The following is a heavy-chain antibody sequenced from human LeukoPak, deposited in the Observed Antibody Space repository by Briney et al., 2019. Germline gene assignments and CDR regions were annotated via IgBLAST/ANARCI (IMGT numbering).Heavy chain of an antibody. CDR1: GFTFSSYA. CDR3: TRAGGLVRGVHYYYYMDV. D-gene: IGHD3-10*01. J-gene: IGHJ6*03. V-gene: IGHV3-23*01. Sequence: PGGSLRLSCAASGFTFSSYAMSWVRQAPGKGLEWVSTISRGTATTYYADSVKGRFTISRDNSKNTLSLQMNSLRPDDTAVYYCTRAGGLVRGVHYYYYMDVWGKGTTVTISS. CDR2: ISRGTATT.